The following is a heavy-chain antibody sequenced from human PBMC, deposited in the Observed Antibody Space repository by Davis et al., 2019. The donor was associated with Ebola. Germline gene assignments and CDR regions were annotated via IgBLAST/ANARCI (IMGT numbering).Heavy chain of an antibody. CDR2: IGIDADT. CDR1: GFSVSSTY. D-gene: IGHD2-2*01. Sequence: GESLKISCAASGFSVSSTYVSWVRQAPGKGLEWVSAIGIDADTYYADSVKGRFTISRDNSKNTVCLQMNSLRAEDTAIYYCAKKVPGTRPFDSWGQGTLVSVSS. CDR3: AKKVPGTRPFDS. J-gene: IGHJ4*02. V-gene: IGHV3-23*01.